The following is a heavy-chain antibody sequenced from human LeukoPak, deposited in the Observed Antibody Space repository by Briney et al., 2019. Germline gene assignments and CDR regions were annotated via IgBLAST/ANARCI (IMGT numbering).Heavy chain of an antibody. CDR3: TTERGEWEPEDFDY. CDR1: GFTFSNAW. V-gene: IGHV3-15*01. Sequence: GGSLRLSCAASGFTFSNAWMSWVRQAPGKGLEWVGRIKSKTDGGTTDYAAPVKGRFTISRDDSKNTLYLQMNSLETEDTAVYYCTTERGEWEPEDFDYWGQGTLVTVSS. D-gene: IGHD1-26*01. J-gene: IGHJ4*02. CDR2: IKSKTDGGTT.